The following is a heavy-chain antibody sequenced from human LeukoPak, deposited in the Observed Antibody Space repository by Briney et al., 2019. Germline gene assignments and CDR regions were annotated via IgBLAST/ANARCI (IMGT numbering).Heavy chain of an antibody. V-gene: IGHV4-39*01. Sequence: NASETLSLTCTVSGGSISSSSYDWGWIRQPPGKGLEWIGSIYYSGSTYYNPSLKSRVTISVDTSKNQFSLKLSSVTAAVTAVYYCARRTRYYYYMDVWGKGTTVTVSS. CDR2: IYYSGST. CDR3: ARRTRYYYYMDV. CDR1: GGSISSSSYD. J-gene: IGHJ6*03.